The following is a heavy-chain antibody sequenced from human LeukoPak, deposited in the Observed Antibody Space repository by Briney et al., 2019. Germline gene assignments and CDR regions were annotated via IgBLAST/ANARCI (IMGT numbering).Heavy chain of an antibody. CDR1: GFTFDDYA. CDR3: VRDQGGSSSH. D-gene: IGHD6-6*01. CDR2: ISWNSGSI. J-gene: IGHJ4*02. V-gene: IGHV3-9*01. Sequence: GRSLRLSCAASGFTFDDYAMHWVRQAPGKGLEWVSGISWNSGSIGYADSVKGRFTISRDNAKNSLYLQMNSLRAEDTALYYCVRDQGGSSSHWGQGTLVTVSS.